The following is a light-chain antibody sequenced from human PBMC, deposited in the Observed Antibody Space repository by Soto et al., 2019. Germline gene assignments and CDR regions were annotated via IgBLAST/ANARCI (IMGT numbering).Light chain of an antibody. CDR2: DSD. Sequence: QSVLPQPPSVSAAPGQEVTISCSGSRSNIAANSVSWYQHPPGTAPKLLIYDSDRRPSGIPARFSGSKSGTSATLVITGLQTGDEAAYYCGAWENSLTVYVFARGTKVTVL. CDR1: RSNIAANS. J-gene: IGLJ1*01. CDR3: GAWENSLTVYV. V-gene: IGLV1-51*01.